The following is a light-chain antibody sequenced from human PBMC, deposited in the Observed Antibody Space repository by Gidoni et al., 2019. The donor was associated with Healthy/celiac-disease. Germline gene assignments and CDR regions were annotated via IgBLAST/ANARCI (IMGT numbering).Light chain of an antibody. CDR1: QSVSSSY. V-gene: IGKV3-20*01. J-gene: IGKJ1*01. CDR2: GSS. CDR3: QQYGSSPHT. Sequence: EIVLTQSPGTLSVSPGERATLTCRASQSVSSSYLAWYQQKPGQAPRLLIYGSSSRATGIPDRCSGSGSGTDFTLTISRLEPEDFAVYYCQQYGSSPHTFGQGTKVEIK.